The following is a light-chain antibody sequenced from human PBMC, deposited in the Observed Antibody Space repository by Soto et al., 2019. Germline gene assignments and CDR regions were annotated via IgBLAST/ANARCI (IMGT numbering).Light chain of an antibody. Sequence: QSVLTQAAPVSGSPGQSITISCTGTSNDVGAYNYVSWYQQYPGKAPQLIIYDVSYRPSGISNRFSDSKSGNTASLTISGLQAEDEADYYCSSYTTTTTLAFGGGTKLTVL. V-gene: IGLV2-14*03. CDR1: SNDVGAYNY. CDR2: DVS. J-gene: IGLJ2*01. CDR3: SSYTTTTTLA.